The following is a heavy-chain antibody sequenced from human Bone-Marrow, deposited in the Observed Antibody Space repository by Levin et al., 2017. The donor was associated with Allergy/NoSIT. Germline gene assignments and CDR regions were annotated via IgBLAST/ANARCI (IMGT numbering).Heavy chain of an antibody. J-gene: IGHJ6*02. Sequence: GASVKVSCKASGYIFTSYYMHWVRLAPGQGLEWMGLINPSGGSTSYAQKFQGRVTMTRDTSTSTVYMEVSSLRSEDTAVYYCARDRLAHYYYDGMDVWGQGTTVTVSS. D-gene: IGHD2-21*01. CDR3: ARDRLAHYYYDGMDV. CDR1: GYIFTSYY. CDR2: INPSGGST. V-gene: IGHV1-46*01.